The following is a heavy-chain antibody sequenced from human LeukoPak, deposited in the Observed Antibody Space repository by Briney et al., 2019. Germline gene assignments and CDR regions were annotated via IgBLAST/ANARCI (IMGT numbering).Heavy chain of an antibody. CDR1: GFTVSSNY. Sequence: TGGSLRLSCAASGFTVSSNYMSWVRQAPGKGLEWVSVIYSGGSTYYADFVKGRFTISRDNAKNSLYLQMNSLRAEDTAVYYCARLSGYSSSWYVDYFDYWGQGTLVTVSS. V-gene: IGHV3-53*01. J-gene: IGHJ4*02. D-gene: IGHD6-13*01. CDR3: ARLSGYSSSWYVDYFDY. CDR2: IYSGGST.